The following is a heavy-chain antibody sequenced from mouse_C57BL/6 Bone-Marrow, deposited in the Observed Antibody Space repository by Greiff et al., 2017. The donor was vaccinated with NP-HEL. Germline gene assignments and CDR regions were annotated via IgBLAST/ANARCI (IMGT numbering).Heavy chain of an antibody. CDR1: GYSFTGYY. Sequence: EVKLQQSGPELVKPGASVKISCKASGYSFTGYYMHWVKQSSEKSLEWIGEINPSTGGTSYNQKFKGKATLTVDKSSSTAYMQLKSLTSEDSAVYYCAREGKNWYFDVWGTGTTVTVSS. J-gene: IGHJ1*03. V-gene: IGHV1-43*01. CDR2: INPSTGGT. CDR3: AREGKNWYFDV.